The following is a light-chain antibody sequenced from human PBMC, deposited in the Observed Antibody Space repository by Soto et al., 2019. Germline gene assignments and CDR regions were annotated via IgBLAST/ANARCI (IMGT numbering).Light chain of an antibody. V-gene: IGKV3-11*01. CDR1: QGVTTY. CDR2: DAS. CDR3: QQRDNWPPIT. Sequence: EIVLTQSPANLSLSPGERATLSCRASQGVTTYLAWFQQKPGQAPRLLIYDASNRATGIPARFSGSGSGTDFTLTISSLEPEDFAVYYCQQRDNWPPITFGQGTRLEIK. J-gene: IGKJ5*01.